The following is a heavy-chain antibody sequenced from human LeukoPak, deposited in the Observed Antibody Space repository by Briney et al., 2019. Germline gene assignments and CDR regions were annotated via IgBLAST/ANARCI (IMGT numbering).Heavy chain of an antibody. J-gene: IGHJ4*02. CDR3: ARELASITIFGVVIYYFDY. D-gene: IGHD3-3*01. V-gene: IGHV4-30-4*01. CDR2: IYYSGST. Sequence: SQTLSLTCTVSGGSISSGDYYWSWIRQPPGKGLEWIGYIYYSGSTYYNPSLKSRVTISVDTSKNQLSLKLSSVTAADTAVYYCARELASITIFGVVIYYFDYWGQGTLVTVSS. CDR1: GGSISSGDYY.